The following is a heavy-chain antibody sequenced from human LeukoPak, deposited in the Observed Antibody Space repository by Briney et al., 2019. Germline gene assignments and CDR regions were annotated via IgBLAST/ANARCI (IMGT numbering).Heavy chain of an antibody. J-gene: IGHJ4*02. CDR2: IKQDASEK. CDR1: GFTFSRYW. Sequence: GGSLRLSCAASGFTFSRYWMSWVRQAPGRGLEWVANIKQDASEKYYVDSVKGRFTISRDNAKNSLYLQMNSLRAEDTAVYYCARGSIAVTGTLFDYWGQGTLVTVSS. D-gene: IGHD6-19*01. CDR3: ARGSIAVTGTLFDY. V-gene: IGHV3-7*04.